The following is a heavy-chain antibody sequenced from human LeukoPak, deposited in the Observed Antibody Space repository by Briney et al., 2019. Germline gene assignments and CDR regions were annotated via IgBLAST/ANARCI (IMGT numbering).Heavy chain of an antibody. CDR3: AKDHSSSWKPGEFDY. CDR2: LQNDGSDT. J-gene: IGHJ4*02. D-gene: IGHD6-13*01. Sequence: PGGSLRLSCAASGFTFSNYGMHWVRQAPDKGLEWVAFLQNDGSDTHYADSVEGRFTISRDNSKNTLYLQMNSLRAEDTAVYYCAKDHSSSWKPGEFDYWGQGTLVTVSS. V-gene: IGHV3-30*02. CDR1: GFTFSNYG.